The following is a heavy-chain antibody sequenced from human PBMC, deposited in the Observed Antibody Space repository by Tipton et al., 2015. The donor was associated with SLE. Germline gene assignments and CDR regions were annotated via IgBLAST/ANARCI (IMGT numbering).Heavy chain of an antibody. Sequence: TLSLTCTVSGGSISSPYWSWIRQPPGKGLEWIGYIYYSGSTNYNPSLKSRVTISVDTSKSQFSLKLSSVTAADTAVYYCARGREWELLDAFDIWGQGKMVTVSS. CDR1: GGSISSPY. J-gene: IGHJ3*02. CDR3: ARGREWELLDAFDI. D-gene: IGHD1-26*01. CDR2: IYYSGST. V-gene: IGHV4-59*11.